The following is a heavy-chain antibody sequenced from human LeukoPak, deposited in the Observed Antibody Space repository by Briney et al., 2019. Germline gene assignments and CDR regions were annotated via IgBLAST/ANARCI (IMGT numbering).Heavy chain of an antibody. J-gene: IGHJ6*03. D-gene: IGHD2-2*01. V-gene: IGHV4-34*01. CDR1: GGSFSDYY. Sequence: SETLSLTCAVNGGSFSDYYWNWIRQPPGKGLEWIGEINHSGSTNYNPSLKSRVTISVDTSKNQFSLRLTSVTAADTAVYYCARRYCSGADCYGGDSYYYMDVWGKGTTVTISS. CDR3: ARRYCSGADCYGGDSYYYMDV. CDR2: INHSGST.